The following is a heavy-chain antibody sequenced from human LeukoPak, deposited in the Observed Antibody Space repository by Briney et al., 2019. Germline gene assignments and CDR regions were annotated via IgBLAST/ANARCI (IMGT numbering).Heavy chain of an antibody. CDR1: GYTFTDYY. D-gene: IGHD1-26*01. CDR3: ATLGATSFDY. CDR2: IVPHSGGT. V-gene: IGHV1-2*02. Sequence: ASVKVSCKTSGYTFTDYYIHWVRQAPGQGLEWMGWIVPHSGGTKYAQKFQGRVTMARDTSISTAYMELSRLRYDDTAVYYCATLGATSFDYWGQGALVTVSS. J-gene: IGHJ4*02.